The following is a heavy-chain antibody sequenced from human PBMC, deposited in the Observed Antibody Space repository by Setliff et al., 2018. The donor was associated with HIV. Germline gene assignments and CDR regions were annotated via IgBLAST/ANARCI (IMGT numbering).Heavy chain of an antibody. CDR1: GGSFSGYY. D-gene: IGHD3-10*01. CDR2: INHSGST. Sequence: ETLSLTCAVYGGSFSGYYWSWIRQPPGKGLEWIGEINHSGSTNYNPSLKSRVTISVDTSKNQFSLKLSSVTAADTAVYYCARYYGSGSYYPWGQGTLVTVS. V-gene: IGHV4-34*01. CDR3: ARYYGSGSYYP. J-gene: IGHJ5*02.